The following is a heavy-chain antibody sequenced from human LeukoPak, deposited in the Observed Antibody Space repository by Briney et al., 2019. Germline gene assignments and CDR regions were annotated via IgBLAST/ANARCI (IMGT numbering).Heavy chain of an antibody. CDR1: GYRFTSYW. D-gene: IGHD3-22*01. CDR3: ARRKGYYDSTGYYSYDH. V-gene: IGHV5-51*01. Sequence: GESLETSFQGPGYRFTSYWNGRGRQMPGKGLEWMGIIFSGDSDTRYSPSFQGQVTISADKSITTAYLQWSSLKASDTAMYYCARRKGYYDSTGYYSYDHWGQGTLVTVSS. CDR2: IFSGDSDT. J-gene: IGHJ5*02.